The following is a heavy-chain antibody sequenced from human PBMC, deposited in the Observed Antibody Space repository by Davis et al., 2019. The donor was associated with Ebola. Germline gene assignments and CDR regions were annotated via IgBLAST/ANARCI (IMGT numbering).Heavy chain of an antibody. V-gene: IGHV3-21*04. CDR1: AFTFSSSS. Sequence: GGSLRLSCSASAFTFSSSSMNWVRQAPGKGLEWVSSIISSSSYISYADPVKGRFTISRDNSKNTLYLQMNSLRAEDTAVYYCARPAAGVAGHFDYWGQGTLVTVSS. D-gene: IGHD6-19*01. CDR3: ARPAAGVAGHFDY. J-gene: IGHJ4*02. CDR2: IISSSSYI.